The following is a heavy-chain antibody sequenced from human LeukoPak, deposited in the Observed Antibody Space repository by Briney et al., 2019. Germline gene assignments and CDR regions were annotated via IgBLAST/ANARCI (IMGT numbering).Heavy chain of an antibody. CDR1: GGSISSGSYY. J-gene: IGHJ4*02. CDR2: IYTSGST. Sequence: PSETLSLTCTVSGGSISSGSYYWSWIRQPAGKGLEWIGRIYTSGSTYYNPSLKSRVTISVDTSKNQFSLKLSSVTAADTAVYYCARDRYYDSSGYRPRAGTFDYWGQGTLVTVSS. CDR3: ARDRYYDSSGYRPRAGTFDY. D-gene: IGHD3-22*01. V-gene: IGHV4-61*02.